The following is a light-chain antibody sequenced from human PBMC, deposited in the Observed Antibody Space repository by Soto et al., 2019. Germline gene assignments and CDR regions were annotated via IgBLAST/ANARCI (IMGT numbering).Light chain of an antibody. CDR3: QQHSNWPLT. CDR2: GAS. CDR1: QFVNAN. V-gene: IGKV3-15*01. J-gene: IGKJ4*01. Sequence: EIVMTQSPATLSVSPGERVTLSCRASQFVNANLAWYQQRPGQAPRRLIYGASTRATGIPARFSGSVSGTEFTLTISSLKSEDFEVYYCQQHSNWPLTFGGGNKVEIK.